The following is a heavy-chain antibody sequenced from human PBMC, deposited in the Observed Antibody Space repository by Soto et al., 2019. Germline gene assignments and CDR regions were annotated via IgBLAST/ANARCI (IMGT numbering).Heavy chain of an antibody. CDR1: GYTFTSYG. CDR2: ISAYNGNT. CDR3: ARIGSISYYDSSGPTQNGMDV. J-gene: IGHJ6*02. Sequence: GASVKVSCKASGYTFTSYGISWVLQAPGQGLEWMGWISAYNGNTNYAQKLQGRVTMTTDTSTSTAYMELRSLRSDDTAVYYCARIGSISYYDSSGPTQNGMDVWGQGTTVTVSS. D-gene: IGHD3-22*01. V-gene: IGHV1-18*01.